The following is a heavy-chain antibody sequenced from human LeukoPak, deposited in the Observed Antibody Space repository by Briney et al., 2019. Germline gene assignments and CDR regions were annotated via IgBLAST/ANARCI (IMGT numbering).Heavy chain of an antibody. Sequence: KPSETLSLTCTVSGGSISSSSYYWGWIRQPPGKGLEWVGRIKRGADGGATDYAAPVKGRFTISRDDSKNMLFLQMNSLRTEDTAVYYCATDWGTGTTYIYYFDLWGPGTLVTVSS. D-gene: IGHD1-7*01. CDR2: IKRGADGGAT. CDR3: ATDWGTGTTYIYYFDL. V-gene: IGHV3-15*01. J-gene: IGHJ2*01. CDR1: GGSISSSSYY.